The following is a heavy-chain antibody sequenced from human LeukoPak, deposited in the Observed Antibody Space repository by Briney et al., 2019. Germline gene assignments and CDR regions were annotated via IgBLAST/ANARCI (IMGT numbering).Heavy chain of an antibody. CDR3: AREVGLCSGGSCTHDK. D-gene: IGHD2-15*01. CDR2: IKQDGSEK. J-gene: IGHJ4*02. Sequence: GGSLRLSCAASGFTFSSFWMGWVRQAPGKGLEWVANIKQDGSEKYYVDSVKGRFTISRDNAKNSLHLQMNSLRAEDTAVYYCAREVGLCSGGSCTHDKWGQGILVTVSS. V-gene: IGHV3-7*01. CDR1: GFTFSSFW.